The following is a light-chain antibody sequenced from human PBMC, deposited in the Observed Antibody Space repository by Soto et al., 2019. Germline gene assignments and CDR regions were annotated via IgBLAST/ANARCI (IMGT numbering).Light chain of an antibody. J-gene: IGKJ1*01. CDR1: QGINSW. V-gene: IGKV1-5*03. Sequence: DIQMTQSPSSVSASVGDRVTITCRASQGINSWLAWYQQKAGKAPKLLISKASNLDSGVPSRFSGSGSGTEFTLSIGSLQPDDFATYYCQQYNSYSPWTFGQGTKVDIK. CDR3: QQYNSYSPWT. CDR2: KAS.